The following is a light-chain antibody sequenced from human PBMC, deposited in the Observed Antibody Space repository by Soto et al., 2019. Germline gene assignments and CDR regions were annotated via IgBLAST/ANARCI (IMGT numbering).Light chain of an antibody. CDR3: QQSYSTPLT. V-gene: IGKV1-39*01. J-gene: IGKJ4*01. CDR2: AAS. CDR1: QIIINF. Sequence: DIQMTQSPSSLSASVGDRVTITCRASQIIINFLNWYQQRPGKAPELLVYAASNLESGVPSRFSGSGSGTDFTLTISSLQPEDFATYYCQQSYSTPLTFGGGTMVDIK.